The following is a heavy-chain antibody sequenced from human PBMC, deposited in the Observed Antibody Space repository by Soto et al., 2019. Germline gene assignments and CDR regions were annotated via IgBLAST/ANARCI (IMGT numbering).Heavy chain of an antibody. Sequence: QVQLVESGGDLVKPGGSLRLSCAASGFPFSDYYMSWIRQAPGKGLEWVSSIGSSSSYTNYADSVKGRFTTSRDNAKNSLYLKMNSLRAEDTAVYYCARRRPSGYYNYWGQGTLVTVSA. J-gene: IGHJ4*02. CDR2: IGSSSSYT. D-gene: IGHD3-22*01. V-gene: IGHV3-11*05. CDR1: GFPFSDYY. CDR3: ARRRPSGYYNY.